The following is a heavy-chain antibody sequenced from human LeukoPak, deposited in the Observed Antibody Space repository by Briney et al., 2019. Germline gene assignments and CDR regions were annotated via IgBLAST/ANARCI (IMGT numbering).Heavy chain of an antibody. D-gene: IGHD3-9*01. CDR2: IIPILGIA. CDR1: GGTFSSYT. J-gene: IGHJ4*02. Sequence: SVKVSCKASGGTFSSYTISWVRQAPGQGLEWMGRIIPILGIANYAQKFQGRVTITADKSTSTAYMELSSLRSEDTAVYYCTSSPAVLTGYYSPFDYWGQGTLVTVSS. CDR3: TSSPAVLTGYYSPFDY. V-gene: IGHV1-69*02.